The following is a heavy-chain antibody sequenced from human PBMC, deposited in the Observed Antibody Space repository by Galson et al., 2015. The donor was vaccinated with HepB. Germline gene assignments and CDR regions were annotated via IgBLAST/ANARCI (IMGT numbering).Heavy chain of an antibody. Sequence: SLRLSCAASGFTFSRNGMHWVRQAPGKGLEWVAVIAFDGSNKYYADSVKGRFTISRDNSKNTLYLQMNSLRAEDTAVYYCAKWGTAIDDWGQGTLATVSS. V-gene: IGHV3-30*18. CDR2: IAFDGSNK. D-gene: IGHD1-1*01. J-gene: IGHJ4*02. CDR3: AKWGTAIDD. CDR1: GFTFSRNG.